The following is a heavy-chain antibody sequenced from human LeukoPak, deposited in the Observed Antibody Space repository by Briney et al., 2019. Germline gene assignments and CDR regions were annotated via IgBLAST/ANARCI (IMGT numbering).Heavy chain of an antibody. Sequence: SETLSLTCTVSGGFISSYYWSWIRQPPGKGLEWIGYIYYSGSTNYNPSLKSRVTISVDMSKNQFSLKLSSVTAADTAVYYSATDHGTMVRGSSGFDYWGQGPLITVAS. J-gene: IGHJ4*02. CDR3: ATDHGTMVRGSSGFDY. V-gene: IGHV4-59*01. CDR1: GGFISSYY. D-gene: IGHD3-10*01. CDR2: IYYSGST.